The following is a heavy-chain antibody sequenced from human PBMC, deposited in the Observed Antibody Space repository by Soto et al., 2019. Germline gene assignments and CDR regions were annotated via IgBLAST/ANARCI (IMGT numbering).Heavy chain of an antibody. CDR3: ARDRISGYDSDAVDI. D-gene: IGHD5-12*01. CDR2: IYYSGST. CDR1: GGSISSYY. V-gene: IGHV4-59*01. Sequence: SETLSLTCTVSGGSISSYYWSWIRQPPGKGLEWIGYIYYSGSTNYNPSLKSRVTISVDTSKNQFSLKLSSVTAADTAVYYCARDRISGYDSDAVDIWGQGTMVTVSS. J-gene: IGHJ3*02.